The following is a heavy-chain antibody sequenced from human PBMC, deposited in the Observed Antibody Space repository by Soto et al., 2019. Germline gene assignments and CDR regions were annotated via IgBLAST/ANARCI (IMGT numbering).Heavy chain of an antibody. J-gene: IGHJ4*02. V-gene: IGHV2-5*02. CDR1: GLSVSTYGAG. Sequence: QINLKESGPTLVKPTQTLTVACSVSGLSVSTYGAGVAWVRQPPGKALEWLGVIYWGDDNRSSPLLQTRLTITRDTSNNPVVLTLTRVDPVDTAPYYCAHRSRAHNVYGLFDNGGQGPLVTVSS. CDR3: AHRSRAHNVYGLFDN. D-gene: IGHD4-17*01. CDR2: IYWGDDN.